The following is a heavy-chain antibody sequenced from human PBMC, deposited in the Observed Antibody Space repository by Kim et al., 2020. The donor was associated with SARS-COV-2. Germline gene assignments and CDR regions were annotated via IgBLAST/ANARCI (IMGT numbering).Heavy chain of an antibody. D-gene: IGHD7-27*01. V-gene: IGHV3-23*01. CDR2: ST. J-gene: IGHJ4*02. Sequence: STYYADSVKGRFTISRDNSKNTLYLQMNSLRAEDTAVYYCANPNWGYFDYWGQGTLVTVSS. CDR3: ANPNWGYFDY.